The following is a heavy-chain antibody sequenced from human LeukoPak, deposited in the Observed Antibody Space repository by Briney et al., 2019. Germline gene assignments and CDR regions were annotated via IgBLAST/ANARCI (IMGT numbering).Heavy chain of an antibody. J-gene: IGHJ4*02. CDR3: ATGPYGGDYRYYFDY. V-gene: IGHV1-24*01. Sequence: GASVKVSCKVSGYTLTELSMHWVRQAPGKGLEWMGGFDPEDGETIYAQKFQGRVTMTEDTSTDTAYMELSSLRSEDTAVYYCATGPYGGDYRYYFDYWGQGTLVTVSS. CDR1: GYTLTELS. CDR2: FDPEDGET. D-gene: IGHD4-17*01.